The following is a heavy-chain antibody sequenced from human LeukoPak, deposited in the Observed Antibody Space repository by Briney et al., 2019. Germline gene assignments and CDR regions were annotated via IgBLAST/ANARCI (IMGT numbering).Heavy chain of an antibody. CDR2: INHSGST. D-gene: IGHD6-19*01. V-gene: IGHV4-34*01. J-gene: IGHJ5*02. CDR3: ARARRRSGWYQDYNWFGP. CDR1: GGSFSGYY. Sequence: KPSETLSLTCAVYGGSFSGYYWSWIRQPPGKGLEWIGEINHSGSTNYNPSLKSRVTISVDTSKNQFSLKLSSVTATDTAVYYCARARRRSGWYQDYNWFGPWGQGTLVTVSS.